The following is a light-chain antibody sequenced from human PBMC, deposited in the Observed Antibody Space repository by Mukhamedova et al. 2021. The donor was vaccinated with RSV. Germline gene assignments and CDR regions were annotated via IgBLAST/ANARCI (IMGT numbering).Light chain of an antibody. CDR3: QVWEIATVV. Sequence: GSDIGSKNVHWYQQKPGQAPVVVIHRDSNRPSGIPERFSGSNSGNTATLTISGAQAGDEADYYGQVWEIATVVFGGGTKLT. J-gene: IGLJ2*01. V-gene: IGLV3-9*01. CDR2: RDS. CDR1: DIGSKN.